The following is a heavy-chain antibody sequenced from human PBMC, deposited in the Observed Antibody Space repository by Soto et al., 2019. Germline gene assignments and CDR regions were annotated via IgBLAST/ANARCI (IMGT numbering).Heavy chain of an antibody. CDR2: ISGSAATT. CDR3: ARGPRYCSGYSCDYYMDV. D-gene: IGHD2-15*01. J-gene: IGHJ6*03. V-gene: IGHV3-23*01. Sequence: EVQLLESGGGLVQPGGSLRRSCAASGFTFSSYAMSWLRQAPGKALEWVSAISGSAATTFYADSVKGRFSVSRDNSKNTLYLQMNSLRAEDTAVYYCARGPRYCSGYSCDYYMDVWGKGTTVTVSS. CDR1: GFTFSSYA.